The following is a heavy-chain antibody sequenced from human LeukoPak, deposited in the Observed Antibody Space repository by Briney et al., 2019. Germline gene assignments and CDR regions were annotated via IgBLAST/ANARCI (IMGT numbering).Heavy chain of an antibody. D-gene: IGHD6-6*01. CDR1: GGSISSYY. CDR2: IYYSGST. CDR3: ARVDPDSSSTLEVFDY. Sequence: SETLSLTCTVSGGSISSYYWSWIRQPPGKGLEWIGYIYYSGSTNYNPSLKSRVTISVDTSKNQFSLKLSSVNAADTAVYYCARVDPDSSSTLEVFDYWGQGTLVTVSS. J-gene: IGHJ4*02. V-gene: IGHV4-59*01.